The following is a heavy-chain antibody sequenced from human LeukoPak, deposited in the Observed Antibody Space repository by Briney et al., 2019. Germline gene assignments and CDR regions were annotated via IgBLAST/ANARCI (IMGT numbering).Heavy chain of an antibody. CDR1: GFTFSSYW. D-gene: IGHD3-9*01. J-gene: IGHJ4*02. CDR3: AKPYYDILTGYSQLYYFDY. V-gene: IGHV3-7*05. Sequence: GGSLRLSCAASGFTFSSYWMSWVRQAPGKGLEWVANIKQDGSEKYYVDSVKGRFTISRDNAKNSLYLQMNSLRAEDTAVYYCAKPYYDILTGYSQLYYFDYWGQGTLVTVSS. CDR2: IKQDGSEK.